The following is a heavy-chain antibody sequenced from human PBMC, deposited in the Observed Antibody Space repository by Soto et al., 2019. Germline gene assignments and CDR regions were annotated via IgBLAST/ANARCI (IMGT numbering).Heavy chain of an antibody. D-gene: IGHD7-27*01. CDR2: ISYDGSNK. Sequence: QVQLVESGGGVVHPGRSLRLSCAASGFTFSSYAMHWVRQAPGKGLEWVAVISYDGSNKYYADSVKGRFTISRDNSKNTLYLQMNSLRAEDTAVYYCARDGMGIRWGHFDSWGQGTLVTVSS. CDR1: GFTFSSYA. V-gene: IGHV3-30-3*01. CDR3: ARDGMGIRWGHFDS. J-gene: IGHJ4*02.